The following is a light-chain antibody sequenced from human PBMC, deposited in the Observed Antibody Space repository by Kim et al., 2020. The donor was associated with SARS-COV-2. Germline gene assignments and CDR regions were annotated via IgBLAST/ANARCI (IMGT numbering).Light chain of an antibody. J-gene: IGLJ2*01. V-gene: IGLV2-14*03. CDR3: SSFTVNNHVL. CDR2: DVV. CDR1: FDF. Sequence: FDFVSWHQQSPGEAPKVILYDVVKRPSGISDRFSGSKSGNTASLTISALQVEDQAEYFCSSFTVNNHVLFGGGTRLTVL.